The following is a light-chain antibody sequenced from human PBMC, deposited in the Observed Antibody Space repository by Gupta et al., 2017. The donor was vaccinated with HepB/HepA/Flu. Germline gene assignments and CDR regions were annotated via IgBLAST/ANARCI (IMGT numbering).Light chain of an antibody. CDR1: SSNVGRDN. CDR3: AAEDNNRSSCV. CDR2: NDD. V-gene: IGLV1-47*02. J-gene: IGLJ1*01. Sequence: SVLSQPPSASRTPGKRVTISCSGSSSNVGRDNVYWYQQLPGTAPKRLIYNDDRRRSGVPDRFSGSKSGTTAPLTTXGXQAEDGXDYYCAAEDNNRSSCVFGTGTRLTVL.